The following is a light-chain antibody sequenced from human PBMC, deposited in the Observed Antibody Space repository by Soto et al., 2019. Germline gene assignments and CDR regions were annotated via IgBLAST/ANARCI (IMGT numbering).Light chain of an antibody. CDR3: AAWVDDSLSAL. CDR1: PSNIGSNY. J-gene: IGLJ3*02. V-gene: IGLV1-47*01. Sequence: QSVLIQAPSASAAPGQTVTISCSGSPSNIGSNYVFWYQHRPGTAPKLLIYRNKQRPSGVPDRFSGSKAGASASRAISGLRGEDEADYCSAAWVDDSLSALFGGGTKLTVL. CDR2: RNK.